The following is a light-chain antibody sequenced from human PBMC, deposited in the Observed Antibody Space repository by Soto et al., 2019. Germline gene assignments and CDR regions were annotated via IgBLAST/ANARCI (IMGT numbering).Light chain of an antibody. CDR2: STS. CDR3: QQSHNLPWT. CDR1: QPISKY. V-gene: IGKV1-39*01. J-gene: IGKJ1*01. Sequence: DIQMAQSPSSLSASVGDRVTITCRASQPISKYLNWYRHKPGQAPKLLIYSTSTLESGVPSRFSGSGSGTDFTLTVSSLQPEDFATSYCQQSHNLPWTLGQGTKVDIK.